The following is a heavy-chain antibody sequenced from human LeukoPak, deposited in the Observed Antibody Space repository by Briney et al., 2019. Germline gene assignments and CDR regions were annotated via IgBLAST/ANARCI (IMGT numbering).Heavy chain of an antibody. CDR2: IYSVGNT. D-gene: IGHD3-10*01. CDR1: GFTVSSNY. Sequence: GGSLRLSCAASGFTVSSNYMNWVRQAPGKGLEWVSLIYSVGNTYYADSVKGRFTISRDNSKNTLYLQMNSLRAEDTAVYYCASVLLWFGELFGAFDIWGQGTMVTVSS. CDR3: ASVLLWFGELFGAFDI. V-gene: IGHV3-66*01. J-gene: IGHJ3*02.